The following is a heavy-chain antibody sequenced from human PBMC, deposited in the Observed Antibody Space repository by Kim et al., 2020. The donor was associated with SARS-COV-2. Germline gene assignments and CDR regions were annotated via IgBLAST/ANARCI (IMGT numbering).Heavy chain of an antibody. CDR1: GYSFISYW. V-gene: IGHV5-10-1*01. J-gene: IGHJ3*02. CDR3: ARLPIIAVASPGSNAFDI. D-gene: IGHD6-19*01. Sequence: GESLKISCKGSGYSFISYWITWVRQMPGKGLEWMGRIDPSDSYTNYSPSFQGHVTISGDKSISTAYLQWSSLKASDTAMYYCARLPIIAVASPGSNAFDIWGQGTMVTVSS. CDR2: IDPSDSYT.